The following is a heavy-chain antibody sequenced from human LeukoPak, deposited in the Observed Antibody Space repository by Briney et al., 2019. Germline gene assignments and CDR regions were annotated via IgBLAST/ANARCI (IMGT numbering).Heavy chain of an antibody. D-gene: IGHD1-1*01. CDR1: GGSISSYY. Sequence: SETLSLTCTVSGGSISSYYWSWIQQPAGKGLEWIGRIYTSGSTNYNPSLKSRVTMSVDTSKNQFSLKLSSVTAADTAVYYCASVGKAGTFDPWGQGSLVTVSS. V-gene: IGHV4-4*07. J-gene: IGHJ5*02. CDR2: IYTSGST. CDR3: ASVGKAGTFDP.